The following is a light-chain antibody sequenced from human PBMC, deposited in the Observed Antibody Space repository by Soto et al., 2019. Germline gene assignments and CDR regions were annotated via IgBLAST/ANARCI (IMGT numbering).Light chain of an antibody. V-gene: IGLV2-11*01. CDR1: SSDVGGYNY. Sequence: QSALTQPRSVSGSPGQSVTISCTGTSSDVGGYNYVSWYQQHPGKAPKLMIYDVSKRPSGVPDRFSGSKSGNTASLTISGLQAEDEADYYCCSYAGSYTFWVFGRGTKLTVL. CDR2: DVS. CDR3: CSYAGSYTFWV. J-gene: IGLJ2*01.